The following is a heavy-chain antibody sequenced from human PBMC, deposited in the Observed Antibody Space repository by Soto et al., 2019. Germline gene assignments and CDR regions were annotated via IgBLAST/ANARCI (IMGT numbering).Heavy chain of an antibody. D-gene: IGHD5-18*01. CDR2: IIPMFDTP. CDR3: AAGGHNDGYNYYHGMDV. CDR1: GDTFTNFA. Sequence: QVQVVQSGADVKKPGSSVKVSCKVSGDTFTNFAISWVRQAPGQGLEWMGGIIPMFDTPHYAQNFRGRVTITADGATTTAYMELNSLRSADTAVYYCAAGGHNDGYNYYHGMDVWGQGTTVTVS. V-gene: IGHV1-69*19. J-gene: IGHJ6*02.